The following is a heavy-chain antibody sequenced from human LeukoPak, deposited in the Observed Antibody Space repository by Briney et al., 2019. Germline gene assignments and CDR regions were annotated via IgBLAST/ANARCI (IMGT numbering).Heavy chain of an antibody. CDR2: INPNSGGT. J-gene: IGHJ4*02. CDR1: GYTFTGYY. CDR3: ARDISGRGSIAVAGLGGYFDY. V-gene: IGHV1-2*02. D-gene: IGHD6-19*01. Sequence: ASVKVSCKASGYTFTGYYMHWVRQAPGQGLEWMGWINPNSGGTNYAQKFQGRVTMTRDMSTSTVYMELSSLRSEDTAVYYCARDISGRGSIAVAGLGGYFDYWGQGTLVTVSS.